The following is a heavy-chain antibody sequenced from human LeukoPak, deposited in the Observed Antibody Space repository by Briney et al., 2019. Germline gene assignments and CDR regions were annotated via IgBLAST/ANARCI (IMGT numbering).Heavy chain of an antibody. J-gene: IGHJ4*02. CDR2: ISSGGSST. CDR3: AKGVKDFDY. Sequence: GGSLRLSCVASGFTFSSNAMSWVRQAPGKGLEWVSAISSGGSSTYYADSVKGRFTISRDNSKNTLYLQMDSLRAEDTALYYCAKGVKDFDYWGQGTLVTVSS. D-gene: IGHD4-23*01. CDR1: GFTFSSNA. V-gene: IGHV3-23*01.